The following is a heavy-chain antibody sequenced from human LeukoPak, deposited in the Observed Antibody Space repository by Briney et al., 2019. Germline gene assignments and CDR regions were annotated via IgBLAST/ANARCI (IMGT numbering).Heavy chain of an antibody. CDR1: GFTFSDTY. CDR2: ISPSGTDI. V-gene: IGHV3-11*01. CDR3: AKVGYCSGGSCYYGAFDI. Sequence: GGSLRLSCAVSGFTFSDTYMTWIRQAPGKGLESLSYISPSGTDISYADSVKGRFTISRDNAKNSLYLQMNSLRAEDMALYYCAKVGYCSGGSCYYGAFDIWGQGTMVTVSS. D-gene: IGHD2-15*01. J-gene: IGHJ3*02.